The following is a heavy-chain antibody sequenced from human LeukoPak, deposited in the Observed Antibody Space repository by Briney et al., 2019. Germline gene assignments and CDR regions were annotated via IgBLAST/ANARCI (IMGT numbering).Heavy chain of an antibody. CDR3: ARGYQRLDY. CDR2: ISSSSSNI. J-gene: IGHJ4*02. D-gene: IGHD2-2*01. V-gene: IGHV3-21*01. CDR1: GFTFSTYT. Sequence: GGSLRLSCAASGFTFSTYTMNWVRQPPGKGLEWVASISSSSSNIYYADSVKGRFTISRDNAMNSVYLQMNSLRVEDTAVYYCARGYQRLDYWGQGTLITVSS.